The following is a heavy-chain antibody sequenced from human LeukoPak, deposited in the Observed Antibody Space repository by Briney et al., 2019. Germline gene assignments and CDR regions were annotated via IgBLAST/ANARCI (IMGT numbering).Heavy chain of an antibody. V-gene: IGHV3-53*01. Sequence: PGGSLRLSCAASGFTVSSNYMSWVRQAPGKGLEWVSIIYSDGSTYYADSVKGRFTISRDNSKNTLYLQVNSLRAEDTAVYYCARDRGYAMDVWGQGTTVTVSS. D-gene: IGHD1-1*01. CDR2: IYSDGST. J-gene: IGHJ6*02. CDR1: GFTVSSNY. CDR3: ARDRGYAMDV.